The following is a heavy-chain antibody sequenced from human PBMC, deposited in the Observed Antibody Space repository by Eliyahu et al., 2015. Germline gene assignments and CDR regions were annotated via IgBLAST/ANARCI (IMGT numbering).Heavy chain of an antibody. D-gene: IGHD3-22*01. J-gene: IGHJ4*02. CDR3: ARVYYYDSSGYYDY. CDR1: XGSIXXXNW. Sequence: QVQLQESGPGLVKPSGTLSLTCAVSXGSIXXXNWWXWVRQPPGKGLXWIGEXYHSGSTNYNPSLKSRVTISVDKSKNQFSLKLSSVTAADTAVYYCARVYYYDSSGYYDYWGQGTLVTVSS. V-gene: IGHV4-4*02. CDR2: XYHSGST.